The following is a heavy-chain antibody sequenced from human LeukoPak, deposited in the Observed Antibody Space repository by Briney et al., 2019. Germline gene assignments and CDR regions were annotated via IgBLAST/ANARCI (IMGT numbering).Heavy chain of an antibody. CDR2: IYPQNGNT. J-gene: IGHJ4*02. D-gene: IGHD1-26*01. Sequence: GASVKVSCKASGYPFTSYGISWVRQAPGQGLEWLGWIYPQNGNTNYAQKLQDRVSMTTATSTSTAYMELRGLRSDDTAVYYCARSSTWEPFDYWGKGTLVTVSS. CDR1: GYPFTSYG. CDR3: ARSSTWEPFDY. V-gene: IGHV1-18*01.